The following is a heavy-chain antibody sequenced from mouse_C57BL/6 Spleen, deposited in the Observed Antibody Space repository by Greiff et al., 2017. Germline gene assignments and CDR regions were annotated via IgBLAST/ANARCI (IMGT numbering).Heavy chain of an antibody. Sequence: EVKLQESGGGLVKPGGSLKLSCAASGFTFSDYGMHWVRQAPEKGLEWVAYISSGSSTIYSAATVKGRFTISRDNAKNTLFLQMTSLRSEDTAMYYCARDDYDEGEYYYAMDYWGQGTSVTGSS. CDR1: GFTFSDYG. V-gene: IGHV5-17*01. CDR3: ARDDYDEGEYYYAMDY. D-gene: IGHD2-4*01. J-gene: IGHJ4*01. CDR2: ISSGSSTI.